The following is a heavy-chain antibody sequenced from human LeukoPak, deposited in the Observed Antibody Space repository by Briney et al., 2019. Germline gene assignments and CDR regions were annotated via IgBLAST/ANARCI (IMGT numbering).Heavy chain of an antibody. D-gene: IGHD3-10*01. Sequence: SETLSLTCTVSGGSISSSSYYWGWIRQPPGKGLEWIGSIYYSGSTYYNPSLKSRVTISVDTSKNQFSLKLSSVTAADTAVYYCARATYGSGSYYRGALWFDPWGQGTLVTVSS. CDR2: IYYSGST. J-gene: IGHJ5*02. V-gene: IGHV4-39*07. CDR1: GGSISSSSYY. CDR3: ARATYGSGSYYRGALWFDP.